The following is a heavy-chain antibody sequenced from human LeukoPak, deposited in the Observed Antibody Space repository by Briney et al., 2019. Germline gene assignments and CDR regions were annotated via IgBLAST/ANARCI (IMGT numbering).Heavy chain of an antibody. Sequence: TSETLSLTCTVSGGSISSYYWSWIRQPAGKGLEWIGRIYTSGSTNYNPSLKSRVAMSVDTSKNQFSLKLSSVTAADTAVYYCASSSLWPYYFDYWGQGTLVTVSS. CDR1: GGSISSYY. J-gene: IGHJ4*02. CDR2: IYTSGST. CDR3: ASSSLWPYYFDY. V-gene: IGHV4-4*07. D-gene: IGHD3-10*01.